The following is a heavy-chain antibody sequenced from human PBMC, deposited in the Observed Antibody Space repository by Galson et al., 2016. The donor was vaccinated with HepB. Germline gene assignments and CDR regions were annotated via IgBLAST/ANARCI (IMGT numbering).Heavy chain of an antibody. D-gene: IGHD2-21*01. V-gene: IGHV5-51*01. CDR2: IYPGDSDT. Sequence: QSGAEVTKPGESLKISCKGSGYTFTNYWIGWVRQMPGKGLEWMGIIYPGDSDTRYSPSFQGQVTTSADKSISTAYLQWSSLRASDTAMYYCARSQQIVVMSASDAFDIWGQGTLVTVSS. CDR1: GYTFTNYW. J-gene: IGHJ3*02. CDR3: ARSQQIVVMSASDAFDI.